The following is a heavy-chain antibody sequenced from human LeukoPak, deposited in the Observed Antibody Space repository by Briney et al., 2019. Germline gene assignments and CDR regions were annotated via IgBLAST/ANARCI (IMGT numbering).Heavy chain of an antibody. V-gene: IGHV3-30-3*01. CDR1: GFTFSSYA. CDR3: ARDKLEGYYYYYYMDV. Sequence: PGGSLRLSCAASGFTFSSYAMHWVRQAPGKGLEWVAVISYDGSNKYYADSVKGRFTISRDDSKNTLYLQMNSLRAEDTAVYYCARDKLEGYYYYYYMDVWGKGTTVTVSS. D-gene: IGHD1-1*01. J-gene: IGHJ6*03. CDR2: ISYDGSNK.